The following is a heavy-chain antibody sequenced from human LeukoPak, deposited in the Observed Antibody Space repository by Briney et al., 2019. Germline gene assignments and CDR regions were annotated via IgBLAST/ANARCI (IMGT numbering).Heavy chain of an antibody. J-gene: IGHJ4*02. CDR3: AREKRDSSGTALDY. Sequence: TGGSLRLSCAASGFTFSSYGMHWVRRAPGKGLEWVAVIWYDGSNKYYADSVKGRFTISRDNSKNTLYLQMNSLRAEDTAVYYCAREKRDSSGTALDYWGQGTLVTVSS. CDR2: IWYDGSNK. CDR1: GFTFSSYG. D-gene: IGHD3-22*01. V-gene: IGHV3-33*01.